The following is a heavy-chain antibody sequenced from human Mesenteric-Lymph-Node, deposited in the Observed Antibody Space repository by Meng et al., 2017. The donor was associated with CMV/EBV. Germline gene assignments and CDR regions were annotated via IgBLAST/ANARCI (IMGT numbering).Heavy chain of an antibody. CDR2: ILPIFGTA. V-gene: IGHV1-69*05. CDR1: FSSYA. CDR3: ARGVPTYYDILTGYFRFDP. J-gene: IGHJ5*02. Sequence: FSSYAISWVRQAPRQGLQWMGGILPIFGTATYAQQFQGRVTITTDESTSTAYMELSSLRSEDTAVYYCARGVPTYYDILTGYFRFDPWGQGTLVTVSS. D-gene: IGHD3-9*01.